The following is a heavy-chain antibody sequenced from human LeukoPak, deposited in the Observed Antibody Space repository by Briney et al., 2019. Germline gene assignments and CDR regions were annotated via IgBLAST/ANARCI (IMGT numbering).Heavy chain of an antibody. D-gene: IGHD1-1*01. J-gene: IGHJ6*02. Sequence: GGSLRLSCATSGFTFSSYSMNWVRQAPGKGLEWVSYISSSSSTIYYADYVKGRFTISRDNAKNSLYLQMNSLRDEDTAVYYCARLNRGNDYFYGTDVWGQGTTVTVSS. CDR3: ARLNRGNDYFYGTDV. CDR1: GFTFSSYS. V-gene: IGHV3-48*02. CDR2: ISSSSSTI.